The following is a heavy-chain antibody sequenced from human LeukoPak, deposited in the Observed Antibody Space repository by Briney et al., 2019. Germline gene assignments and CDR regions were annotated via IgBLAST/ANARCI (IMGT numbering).Heavy chain of an antibody. J-gene: IGHJ5*02. Sequence: GASVMVSCKASGYTFTGYYMHWVRQAPGQGLEWMGWINPNSGGTNYAQKFQGWVTMTRDTSISTAYMELSRLRSDDTAVYYCARGEQWLAQPGFDPWGQGTLVTVSS. CDR1: GYTFTGYY. CDR3: ARGEQWLAQPGFDP. CDR2: INPNSGGT. V-gene: IGHV1-2*04. D-gene: IGHD6-19*01.